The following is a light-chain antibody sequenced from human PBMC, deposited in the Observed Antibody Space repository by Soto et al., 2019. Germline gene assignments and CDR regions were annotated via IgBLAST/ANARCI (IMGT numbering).Light chain of an antibody. V-gene: IGKV3-11*01. CDR1: QSVSTT. J-gene: IGKJ5*01. CDR3: QQRHMWPIT. CDR2: DAY. Sequence: EIVMTHSPATLSVSPGQRASLSCRASQSVSTTVAWYHQKPGQAPRLLIYDAYNRATGIPPRFSGSGSGKDFTLTISSLEPEDSAVYYCQQRHMWPITFGQGTRME.